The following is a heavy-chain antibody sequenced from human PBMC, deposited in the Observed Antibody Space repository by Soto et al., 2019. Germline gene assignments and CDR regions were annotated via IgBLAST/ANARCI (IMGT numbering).Heavy chain of an antibody. V-gene: IGHV1-69*06. CDR2: IIPIFGTA. D-gene: IGHD3-10*01. CDR3: ARDSRGPRAYYYYGMDV. CDR1: GGTFSSYA. J-gene: IGHJ6*02. Sequence: SVTVSCKASGGTFSSYAISWVRQAPGQGLEWMGGIIPIFGTANYAQKFQGRVTITADKSTSTAYMELSSLRSEDTAVYYCARDSRGPRAYYYYGMDVWGQGTTVTVSS.